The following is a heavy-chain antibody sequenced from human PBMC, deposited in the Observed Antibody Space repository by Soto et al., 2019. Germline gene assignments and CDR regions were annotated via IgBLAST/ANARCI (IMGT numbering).Heavy chain of an antibody. D-gene: IGHD2-2*01. Sequence: GGSLRLSCAASGFTFSSYAMSWVRQAPGKGLEWVSAISGSGGSTYYVDSVKGRFTISRDNSKNTLYLQMNSLRAEDTAVYYCAKDPPPPGDIVVVPAAQRDAFDIWGQGTMVTVSS. CDR3: AKDPPPPGDIVVVPAAQRDAFDI. V-gene: IGHV3-23*01. CDR2: ISGSGGST. J-gene: IGHJ3*02. CDR1: GFTFSSYA.